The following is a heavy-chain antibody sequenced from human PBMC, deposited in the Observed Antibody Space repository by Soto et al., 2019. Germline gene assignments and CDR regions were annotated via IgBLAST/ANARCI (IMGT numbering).Heavy chain of an antibody. CDR3: ARGGARSGFDL. CDR1: GDSVSSNTAA. V-gene: IGHV6-1*01. CDR2: TYYRSNWRH. D-gene: IGHD6-6*01. Sequence: SQTLSLTCAISGDSVSSNTAAWNWIRSSPSRGLEWLGRTYYRSNWRHDYAVSVKSRITVNPDTSKNHFSLQLNSVTPDDTAVYYCARGGARSGFDLWGQGTLVTVSS. J-gene: IGHJ4*02.